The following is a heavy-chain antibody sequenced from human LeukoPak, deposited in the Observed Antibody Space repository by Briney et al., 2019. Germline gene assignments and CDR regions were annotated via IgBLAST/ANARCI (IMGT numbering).Heavy chain of an antibody. CDR2: INPDGSTT. D-gene: IGHD3-3*01. J-gene: IGHJ6*03. V-gene: IGHV3-74*01. CDR1: GFTFSRYW. Sequence: GGSLRLSCAASGFTFSRYWIHWVRQAPWKGLEWVSRINPDGSTTTYADSVKGRFTISRDNAKNTVYLQMNSLRAEDTAVYYCARDLSSDFGVVIDNYYYYMDVWGKGTTVTVSS. CDR3: ARDLSSDFGVVIDNYYYYMDV.